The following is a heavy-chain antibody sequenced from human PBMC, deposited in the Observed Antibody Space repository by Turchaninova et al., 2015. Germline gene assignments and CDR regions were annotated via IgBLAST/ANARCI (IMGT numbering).Heavy chain of an antibody. CDR2: IYCSGST. CDR1: GGPISSRTYS. D-gene: IGHD3-16*01. CDR3: ARIRGYNYNPTGHFDY. Sequence: QLQLQESGPGLVKPSETLSLPCTVPGGPISSRTYSSGWIRQPPEKGREWSGNIYCSGSTYDHPSLKSRVTISVDTSKSQFSLKLSSVTAADTAVYYCARIRGYNYNPTGHFDYWGQGALVTVSS. J-gene: IGHJ4*02. V-gene: IGHV4-39*01.